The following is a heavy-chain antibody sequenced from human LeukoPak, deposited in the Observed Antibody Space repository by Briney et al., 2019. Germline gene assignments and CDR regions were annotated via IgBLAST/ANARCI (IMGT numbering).Heavy chain of an antibody. CDR3: ARGTTDLDY. J-gene: IGHJ4*02. CDR2: INQDGSEK. D-gene: IGHD1-1*01. CDR1: GFTFSSYW. V-gene: IGHV3-7*01. Sequence: PGGSLRLSCAASGFTFSSYWMSWVRQAPGKGLERVANINQDGSEKYYVDSVKGRFTISRDSAKNSLYLQMNSLRAEDTAVYFCARGTTDLDYWGRGTLVTVSS.